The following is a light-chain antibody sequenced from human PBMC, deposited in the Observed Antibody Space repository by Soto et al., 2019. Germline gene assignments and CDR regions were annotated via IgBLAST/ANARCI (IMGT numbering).Light chain of an antibody. V-gene: IGKV3-20*01. J-gene: IGKJ2*01. Sequence: EIVLTQSPGTLSLSTGERATLSCRASQSVSSSYLAWYHQKPGQAPRLLIYGASSRATGILDRFSGSGSGTDFTLTISRLEPEDFAVYYCHQYGTTFGHGTTLAIK. CDR3: HQYGTT. CDR1: QSVSSSY. CDR2: GAS.